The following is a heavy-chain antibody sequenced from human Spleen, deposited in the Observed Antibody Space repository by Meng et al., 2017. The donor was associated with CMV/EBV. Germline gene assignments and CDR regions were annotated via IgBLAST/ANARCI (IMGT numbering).Heavy chain of an antibody. J-gene: IGHJ3*02. V-gene: IGHV2-5*01. D-gene: IGHD3-10*01. Sequence: SGPTLVKPSQTLTLTCTFSGFSLSSLRVGVGWIRQPPGKALEWLAVIYWNNDKGYSPSLKSRLTITKDTSKNQVVLTMTNMDPVDTATYYCAHSFGTIIFDAFDIWGQGTMVTVSS. CDR2: IYWNNDK. CDR3: AHSFGTIIFDAFDI. CDR1: GFSLSSLRVG.